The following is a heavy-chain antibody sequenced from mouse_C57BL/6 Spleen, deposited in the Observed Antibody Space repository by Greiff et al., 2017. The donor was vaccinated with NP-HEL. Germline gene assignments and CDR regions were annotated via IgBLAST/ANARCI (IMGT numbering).Heavy chain of an antibody. D-gene: IGHD2-4*01. CDR3: ASRDLYYDYHSFDY. Sequence: VQGVESGGGLVKPGGSLKLSCAASGFTFSDYGMHWVRQAPEKGLEWVAYISSGSSTIYYADTVKGRFTISRDNAKNTLFLQMTSLRSEDTAMYDCASRDLYYDYHSFDYWGQGTTLTVSS. J-gene: IGHJ2*01. CDR2: ISSGSSTI. CDR1: GFTFSDYG. V-gene: IGHV5-17*01.